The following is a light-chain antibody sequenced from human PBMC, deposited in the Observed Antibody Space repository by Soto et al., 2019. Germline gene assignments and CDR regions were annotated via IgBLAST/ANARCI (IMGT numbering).Light chain of an antibody. CDR1: QSVRSN. CDR2: GAS. Sequence: EIVLTQSPATLSLSPGERATLSCGASQSVRSNLAWYHQKPGQAPRLLIYGASSRATGIPDRFSGSGSGTDFTLTISRLEPEDFAVYYCQQYGSSPTTFGQGTKVDIK. J-gene: IGKJ1*01. CDR3: QQYGSSPTT. V-gene: IGKV3-20*01.